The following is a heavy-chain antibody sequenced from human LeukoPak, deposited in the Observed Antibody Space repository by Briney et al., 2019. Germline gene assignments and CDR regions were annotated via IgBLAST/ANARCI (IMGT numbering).Heavy chain of an antibody. J-gene: IGHJ4*02. CDR3: TKARSASSSSCYNY. Sequence: GGSLRLSCAASGFTFSNYSMTWVRQAPGKGLEWVSSISGRDTSTYYADSVKGQFTISRDNSKNTLELQMDSLRAEDTAVYYCTKARSASSSSCYNYWGQGILVTVSS. CDR1: GFTFSNYS. CDR2: ISGRDTST. D-gene: IGHD2-2*02. V-gene: IGHV3-23*01.